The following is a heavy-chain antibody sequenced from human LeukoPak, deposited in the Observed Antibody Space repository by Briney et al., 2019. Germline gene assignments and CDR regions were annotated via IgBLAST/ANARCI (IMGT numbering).Heavy chain of an antibody. V-gene: IGHV1-69*05. CDR2: IIPIFGTA. CDR3: ARTVEMAQESRFDY. Sequence: RASVKVSCXASGGTFSSYAISWVRRAHGQGLEWMGGIIPIFGTANYAQKFQSRVTITTDESTSTAYMELSSLRSEDTAVYYCARTVEMAQESRFDYWGQGTLVTVSS. J-gene: IGHJ4*02. CDR1: GGTFSSYA. D-gene: IGHD5-24*01.